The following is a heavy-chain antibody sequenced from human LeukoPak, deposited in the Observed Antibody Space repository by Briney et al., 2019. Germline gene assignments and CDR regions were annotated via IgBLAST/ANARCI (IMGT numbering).Heavy chain of an antibody. J-gene: IGHJ4*02. CDR3: AKQKTYSSPYYFDC. Sequence: GGPLRLSCAASGFTFSSYAMSWVRQAPGKGLEWVSAISGTGGSTYYADSVKGRFTISRDNSKNTLYLQMNSLRADDTAVYYCAKQKTYSSPYYFDCWGQGTLVTVSS. CDR1: GFTFSSYA. CDR2: ISGTGGST. D-gene: IGHD6-6*01. V-gene: IGHV3-23*01.